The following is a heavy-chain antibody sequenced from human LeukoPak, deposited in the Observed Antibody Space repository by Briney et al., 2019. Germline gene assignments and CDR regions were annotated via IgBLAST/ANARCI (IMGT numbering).Heavy chain of an antibody. J-gene: IGHJ6*03. Sequence: KTSETLSLTCTVSGGSISSSSYYWGWIRQPPGKGLEWIGSIYYSGSTYYNPSLKSRVTISVDTSKNQFSLKLSSVTAADTAVYYCANGRVGYMDVWGKGTTVTISS. CDR1: GGSISSSSYY. CDR2: IYYSGST. CDR3: ANGRVGYMDV. V-gene: IGHV4-39*01. D-gene: IGHD2-8*01.